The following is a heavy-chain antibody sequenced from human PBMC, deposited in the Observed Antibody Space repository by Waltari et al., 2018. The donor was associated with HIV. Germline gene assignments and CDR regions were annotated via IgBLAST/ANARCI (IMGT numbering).Heavy chain of an antibody. J-gene: IGHJ6*02. D-gene: IGHD3-10*01. CDR1: AFIFASPW. CDR2: IDGGGIVR. V-gene: IGHV3-74*03. Sequence: VESGGSAVQPGDSLSTSCTASAFIFASPWMPGVGQSPGKGLTWVSRIDGGGIVREYADSVRGRFTISRDNAKKTLFLDMKNLRVEDSGIYHCVKDVTVTLYGVYYSGPDVWGQGTTVTV. CDR3: VKDVTVTLYGVYYSGPDV.